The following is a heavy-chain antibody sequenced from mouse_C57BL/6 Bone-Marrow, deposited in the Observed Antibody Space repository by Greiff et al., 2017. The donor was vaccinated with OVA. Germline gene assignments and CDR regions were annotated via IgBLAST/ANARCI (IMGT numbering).Heavy chain of an antibody. CDR2: INPNNGGT. CDR3: AREGHDGYRGWFAY. J-gene: IGHJ3*01. V-gene: IGHV1-26*01. D-gene: IGHD2-3*01. CDR1: GYTFTDYY. Sequence: EVQLQQSGPELVKPGASVKISCKASGYTFTDYYMNWVKQSPGKSLEWIGDINPNNGGTSYNQKFKGKATLTVDKSSSTAYMELRSLTSEDSAVYYCAREGHDGYRGWFAYWGQGTLVTVSA.